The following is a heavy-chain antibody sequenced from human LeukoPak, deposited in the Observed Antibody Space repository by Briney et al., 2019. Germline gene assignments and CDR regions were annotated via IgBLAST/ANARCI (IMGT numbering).Heavy chain of an antibody. Sequence: SETLSLTCTVSGGAISSYYWSWIRQPPGKGLEWIGYIYYSGTTNYNPSLKSPVTISVDTAKSQFSLKLSSVTTADTAVYYCAREFGHFDYWGQGTLVTVSS. CDR2: IYYSGTT. J-gene: IGHJ4*02. V-gene: IGHV4-59*01. D-gene: IGHD3-10*01. CDR3: AREFGHFDY. CDR1: GGAISSYY.